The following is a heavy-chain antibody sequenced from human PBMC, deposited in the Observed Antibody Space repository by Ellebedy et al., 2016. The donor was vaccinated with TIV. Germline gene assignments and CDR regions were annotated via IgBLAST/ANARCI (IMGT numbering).Heavy chain of an antibody. CDR2: ISWNSGSV. D-gene: IGHD3-22*01. CDR3: VKDKSVSGFSFWFFDL. Sequence: GGSLRLXCAASGFNFDDYAMHWVRQAPGKDLEWVSGISWNSGSVNYADPVKGRFTISRDNVNDSLHLQMNSLRPEDTAFYYCVKDKSVSGFSFWFFDLWGRGTLVTVSS. J-gene: IGHJ2*01. CDR1: GFNFDDYA. V-gene: IGHV3-9*01.